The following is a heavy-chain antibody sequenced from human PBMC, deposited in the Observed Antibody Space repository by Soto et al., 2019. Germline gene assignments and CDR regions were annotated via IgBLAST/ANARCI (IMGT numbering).Heavy chain of an antibody. Sequence: VHLLESGGGLVQPGGSLKLSCATSGVGFSNYGMSWVRQAPGKGLGWVSGISASGDSTYYADPVKGRFTISGDNSKRTLYLQMNSLRAEDTAIYYCATDPRGPDYWGQGTQVTVS. V-gene: IGHV3-23*01. CDR3: ATDPRGPDY. J-gene: IGHJ4*02. CDR1: GVGFSNYG. CDR2: ISASGDST.